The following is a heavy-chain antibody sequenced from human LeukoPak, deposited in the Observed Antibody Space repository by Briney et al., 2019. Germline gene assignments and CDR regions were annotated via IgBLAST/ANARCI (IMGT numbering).Heavy chain of an antibody. Sequence: GGSLRLSCAASGFTFTDYWMHWVRQAPGKGLVWVSIINTDARGTYYADSVKGRVTITRDNAKNTLYLQMNSLRAEDTAVYYCARAGAYHFDNWGQGTLVTVSS. V-gene: IGHV3-74*01. D-gene: IGHD3-16*01. CDR3: ARAGAYHFDN. CDR1: GFTFTDYW. J-gene: IGHJ4*02. CDR2: INTDARGT.